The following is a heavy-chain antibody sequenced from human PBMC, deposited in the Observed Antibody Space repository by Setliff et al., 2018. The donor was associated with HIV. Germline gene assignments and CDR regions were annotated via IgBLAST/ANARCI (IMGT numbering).Heavy chain of an antibody. V-gene: IGHV3-74*01. CDR3: AKRGEQWLAYAFDI. D-gene: IGHD6-19*01. J-gene: IGHJ3*02. CDR1: GFTFDTYW. CDR2: VSSDGSST. Sequence: GGSLRLSCAASGFTFDTYWMHWVRQAPGKGLVWVSRVSSDGSSTSYADSVKGRFTISRDNAKNTLYLQMNSLRAEDTAVYYCAKRGEQWLAYAFDIWGQGTMVTVSS.